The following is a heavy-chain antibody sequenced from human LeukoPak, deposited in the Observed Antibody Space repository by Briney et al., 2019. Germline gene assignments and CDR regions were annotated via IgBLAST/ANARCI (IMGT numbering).Heavy chain of an antibody. D-gene: IGHD6-13*01. CDR2: ISGRGDSS. Sequence: PGGSLRLSCAASGFTFSSYAMSWGRQTPEKGVEAVSIISGRGDSSIYADSVKGRFTVSRENAEKTVYRKMNSLRAEDTAVYYCAKPTRPIDNNSWYSVFGCWGQGILVTVSS. J-gene: IGHJ4*02. CDR3: AKPTRPIDNNSWYSVFGC. V-gene: IGHV3-23*01. CDR1: GFTFSSYA.